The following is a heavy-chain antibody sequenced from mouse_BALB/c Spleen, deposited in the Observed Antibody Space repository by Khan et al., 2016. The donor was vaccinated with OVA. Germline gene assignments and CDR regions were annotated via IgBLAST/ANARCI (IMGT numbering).Heavy chain of an antibody. V-gene: IGHV1-4*01. D-gene: IGHD2-14*01. CDR1: GYTFTTYT. Sequence: VQLQESGAELARPGASMKMSCKASGYTFTTYTMHWVKQRPGQGLEWIGYINPSNGYTNYNQKFKDKSTLTADKSSSTAYMQLSSLTSDYSAVYYCAREGAYYRSDGWFSYWGQGTLVTVSA. CDR3: AREGAYYRSDGWFSY. J-gene: IGHJ3*01. CDR2: INPSNGYT.